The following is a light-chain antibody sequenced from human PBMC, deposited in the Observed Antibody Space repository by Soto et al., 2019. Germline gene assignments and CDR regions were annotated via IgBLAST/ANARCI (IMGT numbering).Light chain of an antibody. Sequence: QSALTQPPSASGTPGQGVTITCSGGRSNIGSNYVYWYQQFPGTAPKLLIFKNDQRPSGVPDRFSGSKSGTSASLAISGLRSEDEADFYCTTWDDTLRSVVFGGGTKLTVL. V-gene: IGLV1-47*01. CDR3: TTWDDTLRSVV. J-gene: IGLJ2*01. CDR2: KND. CDR1: RSNIGSNY.